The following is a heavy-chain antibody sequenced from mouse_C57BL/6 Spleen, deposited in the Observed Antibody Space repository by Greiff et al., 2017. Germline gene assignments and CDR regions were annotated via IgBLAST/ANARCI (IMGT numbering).Heavy chain of an antibody. V-gene: IGHV1-26*01. CDR2: INPNNGGT. CDR1: GYTFTDYY. CDR3: ADYYYGNY. J-gene: IGHJ4*01. Sequence: EVQLQQSGPELVKPGASVKISCKASGYTFTDYYMNWVKQSHGKSLEWIGDINPNNGGTRYNQKFKGKATLTVDKSSSTAYMELRSLTSEDSAVYYCADYYYGNYWGQGTSVTGSS. D-gene: IGHD1-1*01.